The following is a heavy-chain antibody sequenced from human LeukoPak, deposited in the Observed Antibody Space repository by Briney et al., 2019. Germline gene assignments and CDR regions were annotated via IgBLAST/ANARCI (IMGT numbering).Heavy chain of an antibody. CDR1: GGSISSGDYY. Sequence: PSETLSLTCTVSGGSISSGDYYWSWIRQPPGKGLEWIGYIYYSGSTYYNPSLKSRVTISVDTSKNQFSLKLSSVTAADTAVYYCARGGAEGAFDIWGQGTMATVSS. CDR3: ARGGAEGAFDI. D-gene: IGHD1-26*01. J-gene: IGHJ3*02. CDR2: IYYSGST. V-gene: IGHV4-30-4*01.